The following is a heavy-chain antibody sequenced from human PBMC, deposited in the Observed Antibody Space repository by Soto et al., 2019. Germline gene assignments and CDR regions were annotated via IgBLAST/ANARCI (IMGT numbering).Heavy chain of an antibody. V-gene: IGHV4-39*01. CDR3: ARHSLALRKNNWFDP. D-gene: IGHD3-3*02. CDR1: GASITGSSY. CDR2: IFYLGSS. Sequence: SGPLSLTCTVSGASITGSSYWRWIRQPPGKGLEWIGSIFYLGSSYYNPSLKSRVTMSVDTSKNQFSLRLRSVTAADTALYFCARHSLALRKNNWFDPWGQGIMVTVSS. J-gene: IGHJ5*02.